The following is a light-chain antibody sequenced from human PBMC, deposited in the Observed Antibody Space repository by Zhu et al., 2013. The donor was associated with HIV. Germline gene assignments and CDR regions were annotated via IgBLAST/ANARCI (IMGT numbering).Light chain of an antibody. CDR1: QNVRIN. Sequence: DIVLTQSPATLSVFTGEAVTLSCRASQNVRINLAWYQQRPGQAPRLLIYGASTRATGTPDRFSGSGSGTEFILAISSLQSEDFAVYYCQQYDHWPRTFGQGTRVETK. CDR2: GAS. V-gene: IGKV3-15*01. J-gene: IGKJ1*01. CDR3: QQYDHWPRT.